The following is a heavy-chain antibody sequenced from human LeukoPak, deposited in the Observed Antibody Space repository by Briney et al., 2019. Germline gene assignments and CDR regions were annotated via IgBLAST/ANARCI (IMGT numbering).Heavy chain of an antibody. CDR3: ITPLPYSAQ. CDR1: GFTFSNAY. J-gene: IGHJ4*02. D-gene: IGHD2-21*01. V-gene: IGHV3-15*07. CDR2: IKPKTDGETT. Sequence: GGSLRLSCAASGFTFSNAYMNWVRQAPGKGLEWGGRIKPKTDGETTEYAAPVKGRFSISRDDSKNMLYLQMNSLKTEDTAVYYCITPLPYSAQGGQGTLVTVSS.